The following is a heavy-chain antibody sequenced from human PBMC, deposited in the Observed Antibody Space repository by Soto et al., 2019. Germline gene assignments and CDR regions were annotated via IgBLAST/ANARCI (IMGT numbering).Heavy chain of an antibody. D-gene: IGHD3-10*02. CDR3: ALDCSGNSKEEIRLGHYYGMDV. Sequence: SQTLSLTCAISGDSVSSNSAAWNWIRQSPSRGLEWLGRTYYRSKWYNDYAVSVKSRITINPDTSKNQFSLQLNSVTPEDTAVYYCALDCSGNSKEEIRLGHYYGMDVWGQGTTVTVSS. V-gene: IGHV6-1*01. J-gene: IGHJ6*02. CDR1: GDSVSSNSAA. CDR2: TYYRSKWYN.